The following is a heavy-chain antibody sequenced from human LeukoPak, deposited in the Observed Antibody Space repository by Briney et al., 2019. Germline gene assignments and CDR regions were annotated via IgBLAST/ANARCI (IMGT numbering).Heavy chain of an antibody. CDR1: GFTFGDYA. J-gene: IGHJ4*02. V-gene: IGHV3-49*04. D-gene: IGHD5-24*01. CDR2: IRSKAYGGTT. Sequence: GGSLRLSCTASGFTFGDYAMSWVRQAPGKGLEWVGFIRSKAYGGTTEYAASVKGRFTISRDDSKSIAYLQMNSLKTEDTAVYSCTRGDNNFRNSGWPGAQGPLCAVSS. CDR3: TRGDNNFRNSGWP.